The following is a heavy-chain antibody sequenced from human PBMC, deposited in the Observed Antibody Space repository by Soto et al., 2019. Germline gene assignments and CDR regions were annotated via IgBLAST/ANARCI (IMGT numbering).Heavy chain of an antibody. D-gene: IGHD3-22*01. V-gene: IGHV3-66*01. CDR1: GFTVSSNY. CDR3: ARVPTYDSSGYGPGYFDY. Sequence: PGGSLRLSCAASGFTVSSNYMSWVRQAPGKGLEWVSVIYSGGSTYYADSVKGRFTISRDNSKNTLYLQMNSLRAEDTAVYYCARVPTYDSSGYGPGYFDYWGQGTLVTVYS. CDR2: IYSGGST. J-gene: IGHJ4*02.